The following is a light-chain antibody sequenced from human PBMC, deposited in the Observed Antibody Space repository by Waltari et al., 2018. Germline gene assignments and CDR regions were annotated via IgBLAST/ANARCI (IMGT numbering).Light chain of an antibody. CDR1: SSDVGGYNY. V-gene: IGLV2-14*01. J-gene: IGLJ3*02. CDR3: TSFTSSNTWV. CDR2: EVT. Sequence: QSALTQPASVSGSPGQSIPISCTGTSSDVGGYNYVSWYQQHPGKAPKVMIYEVTNRPSGVSHRFSGSKSDNTASLTISGLQAEDEADYYCTSFTSSNTWVFGGGTKLTVL.